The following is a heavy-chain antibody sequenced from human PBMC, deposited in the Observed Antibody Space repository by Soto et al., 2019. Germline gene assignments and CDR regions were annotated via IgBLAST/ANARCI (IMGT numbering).Heavy chain of an antibody. J-gene: IGHJ6*02. Sequence: GESLKISCKGSGYSFTIYWIGWVRQMPGKGLEWMGIIYPGDSDTRYSPSFQGQVTISADKSISTAYLQWSSLKASDTAMYYCARLPDFEYSSSPNYYYYGMDVWGQGTTVTVSS. CDR1: GYSFTIYW. V-gene: IGHV5-51*01. CDR2: IYPGDSDT. CDR3: ARLPDFEYSSSPNYYYYGMDV. D-gene: IGHD6-6*01.